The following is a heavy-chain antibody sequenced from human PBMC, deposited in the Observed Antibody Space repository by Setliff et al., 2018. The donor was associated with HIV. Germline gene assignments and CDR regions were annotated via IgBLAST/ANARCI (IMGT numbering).Heavy chain of an antibody. D-gene: IGHD3-10*01. CDR3: ARNRVPSSL. Sequence: SETLSLTCTVSGGSISSHYWSWIRLPPGKGLEWIGTIYYNGNTNYNPSLKSRVAISVDTSKNLFSLKMNSVTPADTAVYYCARNRVPSSLWGQGTLVTVSS. CDR1: GGSISSHY. J-gene: IGHJ4*02. CDR2: IYYNGNT. V-gene: IGHV4-59*11.